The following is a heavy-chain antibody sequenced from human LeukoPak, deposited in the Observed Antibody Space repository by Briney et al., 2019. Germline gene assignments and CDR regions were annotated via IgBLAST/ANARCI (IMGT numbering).Heavy chain of an antibody. V-gene: IGHV1-46*01. CDR3: ARYPNWYYYGMDV. D-gene: IGHD1-1*01. CDR1: GYTFTSYY. J-gene: IGHJ6*02. CDR2: INPSGGGT. Sequence: GASVKVSCKASGYTFTSYYMHMVRQAPGQGLEWMGMINPSGGGTSYAQNFQGRVTMTRDTSTSTVYTELSSLRSEDTAVYYCARYPNWYYYGMDVWGQGTTVTVSS.